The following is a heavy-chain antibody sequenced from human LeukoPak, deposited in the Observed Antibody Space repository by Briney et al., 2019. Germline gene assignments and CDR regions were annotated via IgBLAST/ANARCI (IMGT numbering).Heavy chain of an antibody. CDR3: ARDTSSSYYYGMDV. V-gene: IGHV4-34*01. CDR2: INHSGST. CDR1: GGSFSGYY. Sequence: PSETLSLTCAVYGGSFSGYYWSWIRQPPGKGLEWIGEINHSGSTNYNPSLKSRVTISVDTSKNQFSLKLRSVTAADTAVYYCARDTSSSYYYGMDVWGQGTTVTVSS. J-gene: IGHJ6*02. D-gene: IGHD6-6*01.